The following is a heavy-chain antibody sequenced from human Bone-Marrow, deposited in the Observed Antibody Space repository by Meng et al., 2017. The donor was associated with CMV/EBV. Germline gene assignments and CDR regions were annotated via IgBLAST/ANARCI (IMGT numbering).Heavy chain of an antibody. Sequence: GESLKISCAVSGLTFSSDWLSWVRQAPGKGLEWVSYISSSGSTIYYADSVKGRFTISRDNAKNSLYLQMNSLRAEDTAVYYCARDQDVRRLEPRYGMDVWGQGTTVTVSS. D-gene: IGHD1-14*01. CDR3: ARDQDVRRLEPRYGMDV. CDR1: GLTFSSDW. CDR2: ISSSGSTI. J-gene: IGHJ6*02. V-gene: IGHV3-48*04.